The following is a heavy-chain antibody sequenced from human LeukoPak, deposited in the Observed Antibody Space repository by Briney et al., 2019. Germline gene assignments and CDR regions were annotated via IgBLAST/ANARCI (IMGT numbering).Heavy chain of an antibody. V-gene: IGHV3-21*01. D-gene: IGHD6-19*01. J-gene: IGHJ6*02. Sequence: GGSLRLSCAASGFTFSSYSMNWVRQAPGKGLEWVSSISSSSSYIYYADSVKGRFTISRDNAKNSLYLQMNSLRAEDTAVYYCASRSSIAVAGSYGMDVWGQGTTVTVSS. CDR3: ASRSSIAVAGSYGMDV. CDR2: ISSSSSYI. CDR1: GFTFSSYS.